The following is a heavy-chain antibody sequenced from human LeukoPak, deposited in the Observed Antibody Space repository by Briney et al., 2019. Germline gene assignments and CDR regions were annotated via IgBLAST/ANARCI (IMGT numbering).Heavy chain of an antibody. Sequence: PSETLSLTCTVSGGSISSYYWSWIRQPPGKGLEWIGEINHSGSTNYNPSLKSRVTISVDTSKNQFSLKLSSVTAADTAVYYCARYRSRGSVWGVYYFDYWGQGTLVTVSS. D-gene: IGHD3-16*01. V-gene: IGHV4-34*01. CDR2: INHSGST. CDR1: GGSISSYY. CDR3: ARYRSRGSVWGVYYFDY. J-gene: IGHJ4*02.